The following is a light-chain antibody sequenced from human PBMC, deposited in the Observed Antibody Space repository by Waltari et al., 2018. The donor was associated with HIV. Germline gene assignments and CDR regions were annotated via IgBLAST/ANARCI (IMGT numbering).Light chain of an antibody. CDR3: QSSDSSDISV. Sequence: SYELTQPPSVSVSPGQTARITCSGDGLAQRYAYWYQQKPGQAPVLVMCKDSERPSGILERLSGSSSGTTVTLTISGVQAEDEADDYCQSSDSSDISVFGGGTKLTVL. CDR2: KDS. V-gene: IGLV3-25*03. J-gene: IGLJ3*02. CDR1: GLAQRY.